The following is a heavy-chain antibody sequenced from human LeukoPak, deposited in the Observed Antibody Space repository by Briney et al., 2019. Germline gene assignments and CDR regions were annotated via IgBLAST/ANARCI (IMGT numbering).Heavy chain of an antibody. D-gene: IGHD3-22*01. CDR1: GYTFTSYD. Sequence: GASVKVSCKASGYTFTSYDINWVRQATGQGLEWMGWMNPNSGNTGYAQKFQGRVTMTRNTSISTAYMELSSLRSEDTAVYYYARGYDSSSNDAFDIWGQGTMVTVSS. CDR2: MNPNSGNT. V-gene: IGHV1-8*01. CDR3: ARGYDSSSNDAFDI. J-gene: IGHJ3*02.